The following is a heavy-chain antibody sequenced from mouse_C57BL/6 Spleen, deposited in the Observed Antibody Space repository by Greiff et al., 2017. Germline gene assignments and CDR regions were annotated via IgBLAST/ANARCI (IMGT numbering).Heavy chain of an antibody. CDR2: IYPGDGDT. Sequence: QVQLQQSGPELVKPGASVKISCKASGYAFSSSWMNWVKQRPGKGLEWIGRIYPGDGDTNYNGKFKGKATLTADKSSSTAYMQLSSLTSEDSAVYFCARVDYGYLYCDYWGQGTTLTVSS. CDR1: GYAFSSSW. V-gene: IGHV1-82*01. D-gene: IGHD2-2*01. J-gene: IGHJ2*01. CDR3: ARVDYGYLYCDY.